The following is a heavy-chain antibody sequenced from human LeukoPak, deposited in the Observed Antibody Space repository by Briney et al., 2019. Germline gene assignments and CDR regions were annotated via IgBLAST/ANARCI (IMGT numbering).Heavy chain of an antibody. D-gene: IGHD6-19*01. J-gene: IGHJ6*03. CDR2: ISSSGSTI. CDR1: GFTFSSYE. V-gene: IGHV3-48*03. CDR3: ARVAFSSGWELYYYMDV. Sequence: QSGGSRRLSCAASGFTFSSYEMNWIRQAPGKGLEWVSYISSSGSTIYYADSVKGRFTISRDNAKNSLYLQMNNLRAEDTAVYYCARVAFSSGWELYYYMDVWGKGTTVTISS.